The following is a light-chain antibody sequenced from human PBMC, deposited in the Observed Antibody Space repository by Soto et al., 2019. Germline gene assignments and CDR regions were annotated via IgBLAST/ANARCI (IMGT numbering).Light chain of an antibody. J-gene: IGKJ4*01. CDR3: QQYNNWPSLT. V-gene: IGKV3-15*01. CDR1: QSVSSN. Sequence: IVMTQSPVTPSVSPGXRATVSCRASQSVSSNLAWYQQKPGQAPSLPIYGAFTRATGIPARFSGTGSGTEFTLTISSLQSEDFAVYYCQQYNNWPSLTVGGGTKVDIK. CDR2: GAF.